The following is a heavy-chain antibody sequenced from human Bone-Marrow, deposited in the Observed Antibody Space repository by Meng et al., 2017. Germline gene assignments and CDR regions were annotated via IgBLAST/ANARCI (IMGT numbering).Heavy chain of an antibody. CDR1: GFTVSHNY. CDR2: IYSGGNT. J-gene: IGHJ4*02. CDR3: ARSPIENYDLIALPLDY. D-gene: IGHD2-21*01. Sequence: AGSLRLSCAASGFTVSHNYMSCVRQAPGKGLEWVSVIYSGGNTYYADSIKGRFTIARDNSKNAVFLRINSLRAENTPVYYCARSPIENYDLIALPLDYWGQGTLVTVSS. V-gene: IGHV3-66*02.